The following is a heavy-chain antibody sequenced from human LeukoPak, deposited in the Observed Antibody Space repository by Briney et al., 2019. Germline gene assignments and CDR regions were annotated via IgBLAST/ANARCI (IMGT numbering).Heavy chain of an antibody. D-gene: IGHD3-22*01. Sequence: ASVKVSCKASGYTFTGYYMHWVRQAPGQGLEWMGWINPSSGGTNYAQKFQGRVTMTRDTSINTAYMELSRLRSDDTAVYYCARAGVWDYSDTSGYHNGAFDIWGQGTMVTVSS. CDR3: ARAGVWDYSDTSGYHNGAFDI. CDR2: INPSSGGT. CDR1: GYTFTGYY. V-gene: IGHV1-2*02. J-gene: IGHJ3*02.